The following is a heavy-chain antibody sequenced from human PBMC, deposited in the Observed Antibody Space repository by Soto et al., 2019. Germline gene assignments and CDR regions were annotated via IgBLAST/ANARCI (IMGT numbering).Heavy chain of an antibody. Sequence: GGSLRLSCAASKFSFSSYWMHWVRQVPGKGPAWVSRINHDGSKTEYADSVKGRFTISRDNTNNTLYLQMNSLRVEDTAMYYCVREPWGFSGTWYDYWAQGTLVTVSS. J-gene: IGHJ4*02. CDR1: KFSFSSYW. CDR3: VREPWGFSGTWYDY. D-gene: IGHD6-13*01. CDR2: INHDGSKT. V-gene: IGHV3-74*01.